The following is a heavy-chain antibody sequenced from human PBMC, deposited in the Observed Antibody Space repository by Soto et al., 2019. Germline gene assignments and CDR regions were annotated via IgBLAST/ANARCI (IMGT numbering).Heavy chain of an antibody. Sequence: QVQLVQSGAEVKKPGASVKVSCKASGYTFTSYDINWVRQTTGQGLEWMGWMNPNSGNTGYAQKSXGRLTMTRNTPLSPAXXERSSRRSEDTAVYYCARRGYSSSWYYYYYYGMDVWGQGTTVTVSS. V-gene: IGHV1-8*01. J-gene: IGHJ6*02. CDR1: GYTFTSYD. CDR2: MNPNSGNT. CDR3: ARRGYSSSWYYYYYYGMDV. D-gene: IGHD6-13*01.